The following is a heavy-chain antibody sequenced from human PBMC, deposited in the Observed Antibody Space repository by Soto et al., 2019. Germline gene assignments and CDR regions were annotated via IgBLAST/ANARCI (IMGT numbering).Heavy chain of an antibody. Sequence: QVQLVESGGGVVQPGRSLRLSCAASGFTFSSYGMHWVRQAPGKGLEWVAVIWYDGSNKYYADSVKGRFTISRDNSKNTLYRQMNSLRAEDTAVYYCASKGFGDPDAFDIWGQGTMVTVSS. CDR2: IWYDGSNK. D-gene: IGHD3-10*01. CDR1: GFTFSSYG. CDR3: ASKGFGDPDAFDI. J-gene: IGHJ3*02. V-gene: IGHV3-33*01.